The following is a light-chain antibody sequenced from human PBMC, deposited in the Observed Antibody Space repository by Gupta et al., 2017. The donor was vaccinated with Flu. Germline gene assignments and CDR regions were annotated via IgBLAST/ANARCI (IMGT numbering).Light chain of an antibody. J-gene: IGKJ1*01. CDR2: DAA. CDR1: PNVDSS. CDR3: QQQCLWPPWT. Sequence: ATLWWSPRERGTPSVMASPNVDSSLAWYHQKPGQTPRLLIYDAANRGAGIPARFSGSGSGTEFTLTISSLEPEDFAVYYCQQQCLWPPWTFGQGTKVEIK. V-gene: IGKV3-11*01.